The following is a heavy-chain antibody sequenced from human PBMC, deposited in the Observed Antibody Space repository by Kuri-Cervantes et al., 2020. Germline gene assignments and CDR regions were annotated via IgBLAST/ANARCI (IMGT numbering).Heavy chain of an antibody. CDR2: IYSNGTT. J-gene: IGHJ3*02. Sequence: SETLSLTCTVSGGSINNYFWVWIRQSPGKGLEWIGYIYSNGTTSYNPSLKSRVSMSVDMSKKHFSLRLTSVTAADTAVYYCARGGYYYASSGLSDSRGPDAFDIWGQGTMVTVSS. CDR3: ARGGYYYASSGLSDSRGPDAFDI. CDR1: GGSINNYF. D-gene: IGHD3-22*01. V-gene: IGHV4-59*12.